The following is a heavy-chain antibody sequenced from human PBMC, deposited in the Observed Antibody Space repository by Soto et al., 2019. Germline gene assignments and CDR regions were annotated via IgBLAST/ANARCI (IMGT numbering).Heavy chain of an antibody. V-gene: IGHV3-30-3*01. CDR1: GFTFSSYA. CDR3: ARDRKSVTTTYYYYYYGMDV. CDR2: ISYDGSNK. J-gene: IGHJ6*02. D-gene: IGHD4-17*01. Sequence: PGGSLRLSCAASGFTFSSYAMHWVRQAPGKGLEWVAVISYDGSNKYYADSVKGRFTISRDNSKNTLYLQMNSLRAEDTAVYYCARDRKSVTTTYYYYYYGMDVWGQGTTVTVSS.